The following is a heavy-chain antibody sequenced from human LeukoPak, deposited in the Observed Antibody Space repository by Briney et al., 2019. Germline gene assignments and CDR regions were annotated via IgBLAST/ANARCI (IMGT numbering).Heavy chain of an antibody. D-gene: IGHD5-18*01. J-gene: IGHJ4*02. V-gene: IGHV1-46*01. CDR1: GYTFTSYY. CDR3: AKDGPSTAMGSPYFDY. Sequence: ASVKVSCKASGYTFTSYYMHWVRQAPGQGLEWMGIINPSGGSTSYAQKFQGRVTMTRDTSTSTVYMELSSLRSEDKAVYYCAKDGPSTAMGSPYFDYWGQGTMVIVYS. CDR2: INPSGGST.